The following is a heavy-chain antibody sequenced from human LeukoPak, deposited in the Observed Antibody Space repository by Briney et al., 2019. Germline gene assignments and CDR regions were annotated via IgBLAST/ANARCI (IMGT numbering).Heavy chain of an antibody. CDR1: GFTFSTYG. J-gene: IGHJ4*02. CDR2: ITNDGSYE. V-gene: IGHV3-33*05. Sequence: GGSLRLSCAASGFTFSTYGMHWVRQAPGKGLEWVAVITNDGSYEKYADAVRGRFTISRDNSKNTLYLQMNSLSAEDTAVYYCARDSITGDNSLDFWGRGTLVTVSS. CDR3: ARDSITGDNSLDF. D-gene: IGHD7-27*01.